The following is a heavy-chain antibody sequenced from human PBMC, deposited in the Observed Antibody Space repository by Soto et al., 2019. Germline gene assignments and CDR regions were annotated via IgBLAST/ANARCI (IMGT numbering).Heavy chain of an antibody. CDR1: GGSVNSGGYY. CDR2: IYYTGTT. CDR3: ARPGSLDAFDI. D-gene: IGHD2-15*01. Sequence: PSETLSLTCTVSGGSVNSGGYYWSWIRQHPATGLEWIGHIYYTGTTYYNPSLKSRVSISLDTSNNQFSLWLTSVTAADTAVYYCARPGSLDAFDIWGQGTMVTVSS. J-gene: IGHJ3*02. V-gene: IGHV4-31*03.